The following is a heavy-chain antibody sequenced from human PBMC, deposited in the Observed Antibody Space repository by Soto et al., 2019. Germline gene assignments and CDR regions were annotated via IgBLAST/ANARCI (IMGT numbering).Heavy chain of an antibody. CDR1: GYTFTGYY. V-gene: IGHV1-2*04. Sequence: QVQLVQSGAEVKKPGASVKVSCKASGYTFTGYYMHWVRQAPGQGLEWMGWINPNSGGTNYVQKFQGWVTMTRDTSISTAYMELSRLRSDDTAVYYCARDLGDGAGYALLDYWGQGTLVTVSS. CDR2: INPNSGGT. D-gene: IGHD3-10*01. J-gene: IGHJ4*02. CDR3: ARDLGDGAGYALLDY.